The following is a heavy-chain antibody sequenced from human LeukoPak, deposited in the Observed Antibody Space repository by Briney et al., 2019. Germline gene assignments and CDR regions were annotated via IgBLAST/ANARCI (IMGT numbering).Heavy chain of an antibody. D-gene: IGHD3-16*02. V-gene: IGHV1-69*05. CDR3: ARTRYYNYVWGSYRYEDY. CDR2: IIPIFGTA. CDR1: GGTFSSYA. J-gene: IGHJ4*02. Sequence: SVKVSCKASGGTFSSYAISWVRQAPGQGLEWMGRIIPIFGTANYAQKFQGRVTITTDESTSTAYMELSSLRSEDTAVYYCARTRYYNYVWGSYRYEDYWGQGTLVTVSS.